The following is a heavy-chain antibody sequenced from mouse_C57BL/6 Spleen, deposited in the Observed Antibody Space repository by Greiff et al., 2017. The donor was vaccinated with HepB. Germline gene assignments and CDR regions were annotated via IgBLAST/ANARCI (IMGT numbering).Heavy chain of an antibody. Sequence: EVQGVESGGGLVKPGGSLKLSCAASGFTFSSYAMSWVRQTPEKRLEWVATISDGGSYTYYPDNVKGRFTISRDNAKNNLYLQMSHLKSEDTAMYYCARVYGSSYWYFDVWGTGTTVTVSS. CDR1: GFTFSSYA. J-gene: IGHJ1*03. CDR3: ARVYGSSYWYFDV. V-gene: IGHV5-4*01. CDR2: ISDGGSYT. D-gene: IGHD1-1*01.